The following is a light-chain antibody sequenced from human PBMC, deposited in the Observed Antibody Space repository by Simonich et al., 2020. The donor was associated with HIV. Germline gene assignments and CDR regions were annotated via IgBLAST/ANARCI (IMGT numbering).Light chain of an antibody. CDR1: QSISSW. Sequence: DIQMTQSPSTLSASVGDRVTITCRASQSISSWLAWYQQKPGKAPKLLIYAASRLESGVPSRFSGSGSGTDYTLTISSLQPEDVATYYCQQFYSTPQTFGQGTKVEIK. CDR3: QQFYSTPQT. J-gene: IGKJ1*01. V-gene: IGKV1-NL1*01. CDR2: AAS.